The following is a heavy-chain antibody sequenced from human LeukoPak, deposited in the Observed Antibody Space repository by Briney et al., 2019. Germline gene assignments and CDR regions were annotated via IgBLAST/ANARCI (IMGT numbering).Heavy chain of an antibody. J-gene: IGHJ4*02. CDR2: IRYDGSNK. V-gene: IGHV3-30*02. D-gene: IGHD2-15*01. Sequence: GGSLRLSCAASGFTFSSYGMHWVRQAPGKGLEWVAFIRYDGSNKYYADSVKGRFTISRDNSKNTLYLQMNSLRAEDTALYYCARGSPIYCSGGSCYYSYWGQGTLVTVSS. CDR3: ARGSPIYCSGGSCYYSY. CDR1: GFTFSSYG.